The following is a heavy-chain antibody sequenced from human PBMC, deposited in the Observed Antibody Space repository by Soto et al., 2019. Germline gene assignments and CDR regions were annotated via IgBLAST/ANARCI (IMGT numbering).Heavy chain of an antibody. CDR1: GFTFSSYG. D-gene: IGHD2-2*01. V-gene: IGHV3-33*01. J-gene: IGHJ4*02. Sequence: QVQLVESGGGVVQPGRSLRLSCAASGFTFSSYGMHWVRQAPGKGLGWVADIWDDGSNKYYADSVKGRFTISRDNSKNPLYLQMNSLRAEDTAVYYCARDAHQAAFGYWGQGTLVTVSS. CDR2: IWDDGSNK. CDR3: ARDAHQAAFGY.